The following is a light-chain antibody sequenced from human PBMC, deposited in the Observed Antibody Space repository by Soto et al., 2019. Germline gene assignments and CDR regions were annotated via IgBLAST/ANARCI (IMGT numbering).Light chain of an antibody. CDR1: SRDIGGYDF. CDR2: DVI. CDR3: SSYGGSNNLL. J-gene: IGLJ2*01. Sequence: QSVLTQPPSASGSPGQSVTISCTGTSRDIGGYDFVSWYQQHPGKAPKLLIYDVIKRPSGVPDRFSGSKSGNTASLTVSGLQTDDEADYYCSSYGGSNNLLFGGVTKVTVL. V-gene: IGLV2-8*01.